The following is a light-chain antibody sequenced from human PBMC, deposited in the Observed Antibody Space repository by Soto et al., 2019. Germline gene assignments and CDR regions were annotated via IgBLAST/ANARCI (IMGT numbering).Light chain of an antibody. J-gene: IGKJ4*01. V-gene: IGKV1-27*01. CDR3: QKYNSAPLT. CDR1: QGISNY. CDR2: AES. Sequence: DIQMTQSPSSLSESVGDRVTITCRASQGISNYLAWYQQKPGKVPKLLIYAESTMQSGVPSRFSGSGSGTEFTLTIRSLQPEDVATYYCQKYNSAPLTFGGGTTLEIK.